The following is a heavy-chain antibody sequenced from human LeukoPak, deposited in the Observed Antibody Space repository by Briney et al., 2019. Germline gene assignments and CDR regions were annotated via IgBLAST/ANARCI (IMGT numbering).Heavy chain of an antibody. D-gene: IGHD3-3*01. CDR2: FDPEDGET. J-gene: IGHJ6*03. CDR1: GYTLTELS. Sequence: ASVKVSCKVSGYTLTELSMHWVRQAPGKGLEWMGGFDPEDGETIYAQKFQGRVTMTEDTSTDTAYMELSSLRSEDTAVYYCARVVENFWSGYYTHYYYMDVWGKGTTVTVSS. CDR3: ARVVENFWSGYYTHYYYMDV. V-gene: IGHV1-24*01.